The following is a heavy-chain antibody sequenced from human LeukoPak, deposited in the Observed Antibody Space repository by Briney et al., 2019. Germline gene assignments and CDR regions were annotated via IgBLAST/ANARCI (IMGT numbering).Heavy chain of an antibody. CDR3: ARRGGGAFDI. CDR1: GFTFSSYA. J-gene: IGHJ3*02. Sequence: GRSLRLSCTASGFTFSSYAMHWVRQAPGKGLEWVAVISYDGSNNYYADSVKGRYTISRDNSKNTLYLQMNSLRAEDTAVYYCARRGGGAFDIWGQGTMVTVSS. V-gene: IGHV3-30-3*01. CDR2: ISYDGSNN.